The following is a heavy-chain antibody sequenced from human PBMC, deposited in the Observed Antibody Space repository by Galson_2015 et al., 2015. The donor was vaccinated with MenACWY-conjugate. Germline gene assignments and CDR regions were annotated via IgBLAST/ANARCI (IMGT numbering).Heavy chain of an antibody. V-gene: IGHV1-2*02. CDR2: IDPRSGGA. CDR3: TRDRRPPSDPFDY. J-gene: IGHJ4*02. D-gene: IGHD2-2*01. CDR1: GYPFTAYF. Sequence: SVKVSCKASGYPFTAYFIHWVRQAPGQGLQWMGWIDPRSGGANYAQNFQVRVTMTRDTSISTANMDLSSLRSDDTAVYYCTRDRRPPSDPFDYWGQATLVTVSS.